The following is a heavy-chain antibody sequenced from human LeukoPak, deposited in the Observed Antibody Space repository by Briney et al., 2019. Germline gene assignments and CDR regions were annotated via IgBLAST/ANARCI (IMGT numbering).Heavy chain of an antibody. V-gene: IGHV5-51*01. CDR3: ARQNYYGSGSGDY. Sequence: GESLKISCKGSGXDFTSYWIAWVRQMPGKGLEWMGIIYPGDSDTRYSPSLQGQVTISADKSITTAYLQWSSLKASDTAMYYCARQNYYGSGSGDYWGQGILVTVSS. CDR2: IYPGDSDT. J-gene: IGHJ4*02. CDR1: GXDFTSYW. D-gene: IGHD3-10*01.